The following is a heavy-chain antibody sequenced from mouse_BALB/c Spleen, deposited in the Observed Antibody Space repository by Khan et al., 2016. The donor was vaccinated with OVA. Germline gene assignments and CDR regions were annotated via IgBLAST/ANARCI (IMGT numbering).Heavy chain of an antibody. V-gene: IGHV1-4*01. CDR1: GYTFTSYT. D-gene: IGHD2-14*01. CDR3: GRDGAYHRNDGWFAY. J-gene: IGHJ3*01. Sequence: VQLQESGAELARPGASVKMSCKASGYTFTSYTIHWIKKRPGQGLEWIGYINPSNGYTNYNQKFKDKATLTTDKSSTTAYLPLSSLTSDDSAVYNCGRDGAYHRNDGWFAYWGQGTLVTVSA. CDR2: INPSNGYT.